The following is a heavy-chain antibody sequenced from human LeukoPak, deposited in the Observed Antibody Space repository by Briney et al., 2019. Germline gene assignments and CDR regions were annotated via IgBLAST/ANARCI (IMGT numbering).Heavy chain of an antibody. J-gene: IGHJ4*02. CDR2: IRYDGSNK. CDR1: GFTFSSYG. CDR3: ARSKAMVTLTDY. Sequence: PGGSLRLSCAASGFTFSSYGMHWVRQAPGKGLEWVAFIRYDGSNKYYADSVKGRFTISRDNSKNTLYLQMNSLRAEDTAVYYCARSKAMVTLTDYWGQGTLVTVSS. D-gene: IGHD5-18*01. V-gene: IGHV3-30*02.